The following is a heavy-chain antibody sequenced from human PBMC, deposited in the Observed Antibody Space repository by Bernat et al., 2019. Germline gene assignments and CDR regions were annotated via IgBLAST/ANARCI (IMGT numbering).Heavy chain of an antibody. CDR1: GFTFTSYA. V-gene: IGHV3-23*01. CDR2: IIGMGGST. CDR3: AKDLVATNQDSNFDY. J-gene: IGHJ4*02. Sequence: EVQLLESGGGLVQPGGSLSLSCAASGFTFTSYAMGWVPRAPGKGLDGVSAIIGMGGSTYYADPVKGRFTISRDNSKNTLYLQMNSLRAEDTAVYYCAKDLVATNQDSNFDYWGQGTLVTVSS. D-gene: IGHD5-12*01.